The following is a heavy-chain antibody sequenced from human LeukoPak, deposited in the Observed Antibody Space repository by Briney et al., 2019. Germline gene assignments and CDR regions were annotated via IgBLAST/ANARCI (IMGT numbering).Heavy chain of an antibody. J-gene: IGHJ6*03. Sequence: GGPLRLSCAASGFTVSSNYMSWVRQAPGKGLEWLSVIYSGGTTYHADSVKGRFTISRDSSKNTLYLQMNSLRAEDTAVYYCARRLSASYFYMDVWGKGTTVTVSS. CDR2: IYSGGTT. V-gene: IGHV3-53*01. CDR3: ARRLSASYFYMDV. CDR1: GFTVSSNY. D-gene: IGHD2-2*01.